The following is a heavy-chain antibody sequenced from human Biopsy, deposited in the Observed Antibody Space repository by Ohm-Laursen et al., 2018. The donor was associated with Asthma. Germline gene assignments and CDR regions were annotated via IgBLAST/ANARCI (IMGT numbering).Heavy chain of an antibody. J-gene: IGHJ4*02. CDR2: ISGSGGST. CDR3: ASQSSGPDFWSGYYYFDY. D-gene: IGHD3-3*01. CDR1: GFTFSSYA. V-gene: IGHV3-23*01. Sequence: SLRLSCAATGFTFSSYAMHWVRQAPGKGLEWVSAISGSGGSTYYADSVKGRFTISRDNSKNTLYLQMNSLRAEDTAAYYCASQSSGPDFWSGYYYFDYWGQGVLVTVSS.